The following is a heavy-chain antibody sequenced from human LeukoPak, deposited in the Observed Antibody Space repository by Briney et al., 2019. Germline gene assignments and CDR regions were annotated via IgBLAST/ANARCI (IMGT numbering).Heavy chain of an antibody. CDR2: ISAYNGNT. D-gene: IGHD2-21*02. J-gene: IGHJ4*02. CDR3: ARVAYCGGDCYYEAAYFDY. CDR1: GYTFTSYG. V-gene: IGHV1-18*01. Sequence: ASVKVSCKASGYTFTSYGISWVRQAPGQGLEWMGWISAYNGNTNYAQKLQGRVTMTTDTSTSTAYMELRSLRSDDTAVYYCARVAYCGGDCYYEAAYFDYWGQGTLVTVSS.